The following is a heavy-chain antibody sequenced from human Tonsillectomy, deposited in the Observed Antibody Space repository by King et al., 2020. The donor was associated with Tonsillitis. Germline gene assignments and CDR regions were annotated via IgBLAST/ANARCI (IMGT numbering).Heavy chain of an antibody. Sequence: LQLQESGPGLVKPSETLSLSCSVSGDSIRTDNYLWGWIRQPPGQGLEWIGSILHSGSTYYNPSLRSRVTILVDTSKNRFSLKVRSVTAADTAVYYCARHPIWWSDRRSVWFDSWGQGTLVTVSS. V-gene: IGHV4-39*07. CDR2: ILHSGST. J-gene: IGHJ5*01. D-gene: IGHD2-8*02. CDR3: ARHPIWWSDRRSVWFDS. CDR1: GDSIRTDNYL.